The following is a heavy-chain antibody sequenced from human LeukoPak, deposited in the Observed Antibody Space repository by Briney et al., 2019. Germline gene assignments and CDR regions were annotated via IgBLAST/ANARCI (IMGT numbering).Heavy chain of an antibody. CDR2: ISGSGGST. J-gene: IGHJ5*02. D-gene: IGHD3-22*01. CDR1: GFTFSGSA. CDR3: AKDGLVEIVVNWFDP. V-gene: IGHV3-23*01. Sequence: PGGSLRLSCAASGFTFSGSAMHWVRQAPGKGLEWVSAISGSGGSTYYADSVKGRFTISRDNSKNTLYLQMNSLRAEDTAVYYCAKDGLVEIVVNWFDPWGQGTLVTVSS.